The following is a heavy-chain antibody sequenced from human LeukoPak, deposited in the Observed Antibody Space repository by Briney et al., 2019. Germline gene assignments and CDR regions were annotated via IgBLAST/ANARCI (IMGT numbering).Heavy chain of an antibody. CDR2: IYYGGST. CDR1: GGSISSYY. J-gene: IGHJ4*02. V-gene: IGHV4-59*12. CDR3: ARGGIAARTYYFDY. Sequence: SETLSLTCTVSGGSISSYYWSWIRQPPGKGLEWIGYIYYGGSTNYNPSLKSRVTISGDTSKDQFSLKLSSVTAADTAVYYCARGGIAARTYYFDYWGQGTLVTVSS. D-gene: IGHD6-6*01.